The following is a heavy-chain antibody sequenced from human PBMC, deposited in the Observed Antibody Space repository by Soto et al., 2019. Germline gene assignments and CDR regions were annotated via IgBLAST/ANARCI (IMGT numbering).Heavy chain of an antibody. CDR1: GGSISSYY. V-gene: IGHV4-59*01. D-gene: IGHD3-3*01. J-gene: IGHJ4*02. Sequence: PSETLSLTCTVSGGSISSYYWSWIRQPPGKGLEWIGYIYYSGSTNYNPSLKSRVTISVDTSKNQFSLKLSSVTAADTAVYYCARGRSYDFWSGYYNYYFDYWGQGTLVTVSS. CDR3: ARGRSYDFWSGYYNYYFDY. CDR2: IYYSGST.